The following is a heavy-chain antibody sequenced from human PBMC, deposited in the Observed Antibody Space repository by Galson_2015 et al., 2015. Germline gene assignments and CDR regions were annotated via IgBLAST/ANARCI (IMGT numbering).Heavy chain of an antibody. Sequence: SVKVSCKASGYTFTGYYMHWVRQAPGQGLEWMGRINPNSGGTNYAQKFQGRVTVTRDTSISTAYMELSRLRSDDTAVYYCASKEQLASNPWGYYYYYGMDVWGQGTTVTVSS. CDR2: INPNSGGT. CDR3: ASKEQLASNPWGYYYYYGMDV. D-gene: IGHD6-6*01. J-gene: IGHJ6*02. V-gene: IGHV1-2*06. CDR1: GYTFTGYY.